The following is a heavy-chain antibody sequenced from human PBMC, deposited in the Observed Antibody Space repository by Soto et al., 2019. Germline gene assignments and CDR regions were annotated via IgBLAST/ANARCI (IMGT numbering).Heavy chain of an antibody. CDR1: GLSISSSY. CDR3: ARGGNRYSNTASLVGGFDF. J-gene: IGHJ4*02. CDR2: IYYTGTT. Sequence: WGPLSLTCTVSGLSISSSYWSWIRQSPGTGLEWIGYIYYTGTTNYNPSLKRRVTISLDTAKNQFSLNVNSLTTVDTAVYFCARGGNRYSNTASLVGGFDFWGPGTLVTVSS. V-gene: IGHV4-59*01. D-gene: IGHD5-12*01.